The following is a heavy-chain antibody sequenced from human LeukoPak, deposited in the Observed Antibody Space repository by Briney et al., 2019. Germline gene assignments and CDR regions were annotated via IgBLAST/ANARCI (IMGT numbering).Heavy chain of an antibody. D-gene: IGHD5-24*01. V-gene: IGHV3-15*01. CDR1: GFTFSNAW. CDR3: TTEAGDD. CDR2: IKSKTDGGTT. Sequence: GGPRRLSRAASGFTFSNAWMSWVRQAPGKGLQWVGHIKSKTDGGTTDYAAPVKGRFTISRDDSKNTLYLQMDSLKTEDTAVYYCTTEAGDDWGQGTLVTVSS. J-gene: IGHJ4*02.